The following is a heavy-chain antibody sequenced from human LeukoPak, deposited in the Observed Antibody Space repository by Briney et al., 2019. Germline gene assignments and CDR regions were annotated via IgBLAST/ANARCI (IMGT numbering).Heavy chain of an antibody. CDR2: IYYSGST. Sequence: SETLSLTCTVSGGSISSGGYYWSWIRQHPGKGLEGIGYIYYSGSTYYNPSLKSRVTISVDTSKNQLSLKLSSVTAADTAVYYCASLPYSGYDFDYWGQGTLVTVSS. V-gene: IGHV4-31*03. D-gene: IGHD5-12*01. J-gene: IGHJ4*02. CDR3: ASLPYSGYDFDY. CDR1: GGSISSGGYY.